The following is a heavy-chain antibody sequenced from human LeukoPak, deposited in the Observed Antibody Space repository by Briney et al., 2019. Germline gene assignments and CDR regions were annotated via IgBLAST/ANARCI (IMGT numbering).Heavy chain of an antibody. V-gene: IGHV1-18*01. CDR3: ARGGYSSSWNAFDI. Sequence: ASVKVSCKASGYTFTSYGISWVRQAPGQGLEWMGWISPYNSNTYYAQNLQGRVTMTTDTSTSTTYMELRSLRSDDTAVYYCARGGYSSSWNAFDIWGQGTMVTVSS. D-gene: IGHD6-13*01. CDR2: ISPYNSNT. CDR1: GYTFTSYG. J-gene: IGHJ3*02.